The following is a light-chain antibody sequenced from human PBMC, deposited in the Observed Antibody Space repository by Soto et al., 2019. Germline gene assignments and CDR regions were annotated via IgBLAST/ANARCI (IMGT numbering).Light chain of an antibody. Sequence: SYELTQPPSVSVSPGQTASITCSGDKLGDKYARWYQQKPGQSPVLVIYQYSKRPSAIPERFSGSNSGNTATLTIGGTQAMDEADYYCQAWDSSLVFGGGTKLTVL. CDR1: KLGDKY. CDR3: QAWDSSLV. V-gene: IGLV3-1*01. CDR2: QYS. J-gene: IGLJ2*01.